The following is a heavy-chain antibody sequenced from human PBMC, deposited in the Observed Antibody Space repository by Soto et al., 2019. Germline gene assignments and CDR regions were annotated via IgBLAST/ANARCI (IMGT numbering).Heavy chain of an antibody. D-gene: IGHD3-10*01. CDR1: GYTFSTYG. V-gene: IGHV1-18*01. Sequence: QVQLVQSGAEVTKPGASVRVSCKTSGYTFSTYGLSWVQQAPGQGLEWMGWSVADSGNTVYAQKFQGRVTVTTDRSTNTAYMELRSLRSDDTSLYYCARVAGYGPGIRHFDNWGQGTLVTVSS. CDR3: ARVAGYGPGIRHFDN. CDR2: SVADSGNT. J-gene: IGHJ4*02.